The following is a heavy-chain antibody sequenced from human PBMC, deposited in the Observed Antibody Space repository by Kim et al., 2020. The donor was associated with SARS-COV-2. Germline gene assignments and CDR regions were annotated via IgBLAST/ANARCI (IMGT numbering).Heavy chain of an antibody. V-gene: IGHV3-7*04. CDR2: INQDGSQK. CDR3: ARGRGVDY. CDR1: GFTFGGNW. J-gene: IGHJ4*02. Sequence: GGSLRLSCAASGFTFGGNWMTWVLQAAGKGLEWVACINQDGSQKYYVDSAKGRFTISRDNAKNSVYLQMNSLRGEDTAVYYCARGRGVDYWGQGTLVTVSS.